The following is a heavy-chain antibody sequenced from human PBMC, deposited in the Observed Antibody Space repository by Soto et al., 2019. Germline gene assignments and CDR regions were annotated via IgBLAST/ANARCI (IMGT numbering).Heavy chain of an antibody. J-gene: IGHJ4*02. Sequence: QVQLVESGGGVVQPGRSLRLSCAASGFTFSSYGMHWVRQAPGKGLEWVAVIWYDGSNKYYADSVKGRFTISRDNSKNTLYLQMNSLRDEDTAVYYCARGGITIFGVDDYWGQGTLVTVSS. V-gene: IGHV3-33*01. CDR3: ARGGITIFGVDDY. D-gene: IGHD3-3*01. CDR1: GFTFSSYG. CDR2: IWYDGSNK.